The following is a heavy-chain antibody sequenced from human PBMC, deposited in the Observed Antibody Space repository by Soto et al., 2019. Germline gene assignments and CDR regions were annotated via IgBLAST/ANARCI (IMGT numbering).Heavy chain of an antibody. J-gene: IGHJ4*02. CDR1: GDTISRSSYY. V-gene: IGHV4-39*07. CDR2: IYYSGST. D-gene: IGHD3-22*01. CDR3: AREMNYYDTSGDSYFDY. Sequence: SETLSLTCDVSGDTISRSSYYWGWIRQPPGKGLEWIGSIYYSGSTYYNPSLKSRVTISVDTSKNQSSLRLSSVTAADTAVYYCAREMNYYDTSGDSYFDYWGQGTLVTVSS.